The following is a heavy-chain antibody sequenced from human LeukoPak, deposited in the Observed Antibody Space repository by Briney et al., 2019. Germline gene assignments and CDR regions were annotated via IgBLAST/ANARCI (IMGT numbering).Heavy chain of an antibody. J-gene: IGHJ4*02. D-gene: IGHD5-18*01. Sequence: GGSLRLSCAASGFTFSSYWMSWVRQAPGKGLEGVANIKQDGSEKSYVDSVKGRFTISRDNAKNSLYLQMNSLRAEDTAVYYCARDRRGGYSYGSLDYWGQGTLVTVSS. CDR3: ARDRRGGYSYGSLDY. V-gene: IGHV3-7*01. CDR1: GFTFSSYW. CDR2: IKQDGSEK.